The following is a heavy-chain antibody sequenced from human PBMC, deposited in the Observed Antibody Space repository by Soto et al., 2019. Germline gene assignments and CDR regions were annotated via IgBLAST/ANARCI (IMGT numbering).Heavy chain of an antibody. V-gene: IGHV4-31*03. Sequence: SETLSVTCTVSGGSINSSHFIGYYWPWIRHHPGKGLEWIGSVFYNGTTYYNPSLKSRLTISVDTSQSQFSLSLTSVTAADTAVYYCARERKDYGFDYWGQGTLVTVSS. D-gene: IGHD4-17*01. CDR1: GGSINSSHFIGYY. CDR2: VFYNGTT. CDR3: ARERKDYGFDY. J-gene: IGHJ4*02.